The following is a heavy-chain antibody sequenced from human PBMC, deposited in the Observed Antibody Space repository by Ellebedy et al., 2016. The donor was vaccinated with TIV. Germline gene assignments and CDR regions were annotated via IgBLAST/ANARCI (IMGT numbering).Heavy chain of an antibody. CDR3: ARENEWLALDY. J-gene: IGHJ4*02. Sequence: AASVKVSCKASGYTFTSFGITWVRHAPGQGPEWMGCISPNTSGTTYAQKFQAWVTMTRDTSTNTVYMELSRLRSDDTAVYYCARENEWLALDYWGQGTLVTVSS. CDR1: GYTFTSFG. CDR2: ISPNTSGT. D-gene: IGHD6-19*01. V-gene: IGHV1-2*04.